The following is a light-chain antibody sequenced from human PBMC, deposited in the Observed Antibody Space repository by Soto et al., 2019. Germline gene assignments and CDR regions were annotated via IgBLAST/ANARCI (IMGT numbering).Light chain of an antibody. V-gene: IGLV1-47*01. CDR1: SFNVGANF. CDR2: RND. Sequence: QSVLTQPPSASGTPGQRVTISCSGSSFNVGANFVYWYQHLPGTAPKLLIYRNDQRPSGVPDRFSGSKSGTSSSLAISGLRYEDEADDYCAAWDDSLRGRVFGTGTKVTVL. J-gene: IGLJ1*01. CDR3: AAWDDSLRGRV.